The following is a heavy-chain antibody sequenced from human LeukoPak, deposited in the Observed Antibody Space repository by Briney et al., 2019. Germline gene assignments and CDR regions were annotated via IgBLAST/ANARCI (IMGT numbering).Heavy chain of an antibody. Sequence: SETLSLTCTVSGDSIRDYYWAWVRQPPGKGLEWIGYSSGTTSYSPLLMGRLRISLDTSKNQFSLNLNSATAADTAFYYCARRGGRIGGNWHFDLWGRGTLVTVSS. D-gene: IGHD3-16*01. CDR2: YSSGTT. J-gene: IGHJ2*01. CDR1: GDSIRDYY. CDR3: ARRGGRIGGNWHFDL. V-gene: IGHV4-59*01.